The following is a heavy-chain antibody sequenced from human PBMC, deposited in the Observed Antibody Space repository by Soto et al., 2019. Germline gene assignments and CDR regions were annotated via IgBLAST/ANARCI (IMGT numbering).Heavy chain of an antibody. V-gene: IGHV3-11*06. CDR2: ISRSSSYI. D-gene: IGHD3-22*01. CDR1: GFTFSDSYY. Sequence: GGSLRLSCAASGFTFSDSYYMSWIRQAPGKGLEWVSYISRSSSYIDYAESVKGRFTISRDNAKNTLYLQMNSLRAEDTAVYYCARNYYDSSGCPSFDHWGQGTQVTVSS. J-gene: IGHJ4*02. CDR3: ARNYYDSSGCPSFDH.